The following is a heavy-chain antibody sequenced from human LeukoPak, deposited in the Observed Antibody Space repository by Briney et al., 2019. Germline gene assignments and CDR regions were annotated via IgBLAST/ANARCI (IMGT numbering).Heavy chain of an antibody. CDR2: IRFDATSE. CDR1: GFTFSSTG. J-gene: IGHJ4*02. CDR3: AKAGPEWSALDH. Sequence: GGSLRLSCAASGFTFSSTGMHWVRQAPGKGLEWVAFIRFDATSEYYADSVRGRFTISRDISSNTLSLQMNSLRTEDTAMYYCAKAGPEWSALDHWGQGTLVTVSS. D-gene: IGHD3-3*01. V-gene: IGHV3-30*02.